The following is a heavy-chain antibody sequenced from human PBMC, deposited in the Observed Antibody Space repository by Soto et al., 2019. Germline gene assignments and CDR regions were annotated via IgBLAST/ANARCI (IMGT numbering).Heavy chain of an antibody. J-gene: IGHJ4*02. CDR1: GGSISSSSHY. V-gene: IGHV4-39*07. CDR3: ARHVVGARGWVEEPL. CDR2: IKYSGNT. D-gene: IGHD1-1*01. Sequence: ASETLSLTCTVSGGSISSSSHYWGWVRQPPGKGLEWIASIKYSGNTYYNPSLKSRVTISVDTSKNQFSLKASDTTMYYCARHVVGARGWVEEPLWGQGTLVTVSS.